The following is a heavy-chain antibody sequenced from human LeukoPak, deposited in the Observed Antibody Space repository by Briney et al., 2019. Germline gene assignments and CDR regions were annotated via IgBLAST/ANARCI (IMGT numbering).Heavy chain of an antibody. D-gene: IGHD3-22*01. V-gene: IGHV3-23*01. Sequence: GGSLRLSCAASGFTFSSYAMSWVRQAPGEGLEWVSGISGSGGSTYYADSVKGRFTISRDNSKNTLYLQMNSLRAEDTAVYYCAKDPHYYDSSGYPDYWGQGTLVTVSS. CDR3: AKDPHYYDSSGYPDY. J-gene: IGHJ4*02. CDR1: GFTFSSYA. CDR2: ISGSGGST.